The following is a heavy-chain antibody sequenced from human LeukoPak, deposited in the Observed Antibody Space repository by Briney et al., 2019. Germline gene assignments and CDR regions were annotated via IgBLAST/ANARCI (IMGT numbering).Heavy chain of an antibody. CDR1: GGSISSYY. J-gene: IGHJ4*02. D-gene: IGHD1-26*01. Sequence: PSETLSLTCAVSGGSISSYYWSWIRQPAGKGLEWIGRISTSGNTNYKSSLQSRLNMSVDTSKNQFSLKLSSVTAADTAVYYCARENIVGRPLDYWGQGTLVTVSS. CDR3: ARENIVGRPLDY. V-gene: IGHV4-4*07. CDR2: ISTSGNT.